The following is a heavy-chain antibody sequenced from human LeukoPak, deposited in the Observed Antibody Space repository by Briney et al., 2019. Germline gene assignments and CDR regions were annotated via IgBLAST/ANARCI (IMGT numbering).Heavy chain of an antibody. CDR2: INHSGST. J-gene: IGHJ5*02. CDR3: ARGSRYDFWSGYDETNWFDP. D-gene: IGHD3-3*01. CDR1: GGSFSGYY. Sequence: SETLSLTCAVYGGSFSGYYRSWIRQPPGKGLEWIGEINHSGSTNYNPSLKSRVTISVDTSKNQFSLKLSSVTAADTAVYYCARGSRYDFWSGYDETNWFDPWGQGTLVTVSS. V-gene: IGHV4-34*01.